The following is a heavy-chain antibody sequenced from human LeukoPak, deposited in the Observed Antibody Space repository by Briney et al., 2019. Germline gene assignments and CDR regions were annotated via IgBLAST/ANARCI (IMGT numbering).Heavy chain of an antibody. V-gene: IGHV4-39*07. D-gene: IGHD6-13*01. CDR2: ISHSGST. CDR3: ARGQGYSSSWYPGRRYYYYGMDV. J-gene: IGHJ6*02. CDR1: GGSISSGGYY. Sequence: SETLSLTCTVSGGSISSGGYYWSWIRQPPGKGLEWIGEISHSGSTNYNPSLKSRVTISVDASKNQFSLKLSSVTAADTAVYYCARGQGYSSSWYPGRRYYYYGMDVWGQGTTVTVSS.